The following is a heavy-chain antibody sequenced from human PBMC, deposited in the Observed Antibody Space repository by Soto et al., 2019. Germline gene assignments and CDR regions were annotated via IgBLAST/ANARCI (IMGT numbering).Heavy chain of an antibody. CDR3: VKDRLTDSSGYYCCGNDAFDI. Sequence: GGSLRLSCSASGFTFSSYAMHWVRQAPGKGLEYVSAISSNGGSTYYADSVKGRFTISRDNSKNTLYLQMSSLRAEDTAVYYCVKDRLTDSSGYYCCGNDAFDIWGQGTMVTVSS. D-gene: IGHD3-22*01. V-gene: IGHV3-64D*08. CDR1: GFTFSSYA. J-gene: IGHJ3*02. CDR2: ISSNGGST.